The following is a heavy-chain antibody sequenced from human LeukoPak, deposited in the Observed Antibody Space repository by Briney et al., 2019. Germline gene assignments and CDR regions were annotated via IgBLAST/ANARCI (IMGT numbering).Heavy chain of an antibody. D-gene: IGHD3-22*01. V-gene: IGHV1-24*01. CDR3: ATVSPSSGYYYFDY. CDR2: FDPEDGET. J-gene: IGHJ4*02. Sequence: ASVKVSCKVSGYTLTELSMHWVRQAPGKGLEWMGGFDPEDGETIYAQKFQGRVTMTEDTSTDTAYMELSSLRSEDTAVYYCATVSPSSGYYYFDYWGQGTLVTVSS. CDR1: GYTLTELS.